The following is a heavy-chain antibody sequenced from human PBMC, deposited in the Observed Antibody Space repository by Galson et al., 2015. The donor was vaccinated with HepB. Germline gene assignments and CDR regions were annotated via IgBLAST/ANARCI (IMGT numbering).Heavy chain of an antibody. D-gene: IGHD3-3*01. V-gene: IGHV1-46*01. CDR3: ASFVSQKGPYYYYGMDV. CDR2: INPSGGST. J-gene: IGHJ6*02. Sequence: SVKVSCKASGYTFTSYYMHWVRQAPGQGLEWMGIINPSGGSTSYAQKFQGRVTMTRDTSTSTVYMELSSLRSEDTAVYYCASFVSQKGPYYYYGMDVWGQGTTVTVSS. CDR1: GYTFTSYY.